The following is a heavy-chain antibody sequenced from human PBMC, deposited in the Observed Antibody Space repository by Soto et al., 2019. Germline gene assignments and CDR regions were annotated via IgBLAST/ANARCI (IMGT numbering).Heavy chain of an antibody. V-gene: IGHV3-23*01. CDR1: GFTFSAYA. CDR2: ISDGGGGT. CDR3: AKKSVSVSPGNYFDI. J-gene: IGHJ4*02. Sequence: PGGSLRLSCAASGFTFSAYAMNWVRQAPGKGLEWVSAISDGGGGTYYADSVKGRFTISRDDSKNTLYLQMNSLTGEDTAVYYCAKKSVSVSPGNYFDIWGQGTLVTVSS.